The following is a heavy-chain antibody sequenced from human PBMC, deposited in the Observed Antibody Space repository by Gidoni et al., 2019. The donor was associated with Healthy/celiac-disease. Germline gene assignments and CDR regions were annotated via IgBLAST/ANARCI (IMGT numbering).Heavy chain of an antibody. V-gene: IGHV3-33*01. CDR3: ARAGFDNCSSTSCYTNYFDY. Sequence: QVQLVESGGGVVQPGRSLRHSCAASGFTFSSYGMHWVRQAPGKGLEWVAVIWYDGSNKDYADSVKGRFTISRDNSKNTLYLQMNSLRAEDTAVYYCARAGFDNCSSTSCYTNYFDYCSQGTLVTVSS. CDR1: GFTFSSYG. CDR2: IWYDGSNK. J-gene: IGHJ4*02. D-gene: IGHD2-2*02.